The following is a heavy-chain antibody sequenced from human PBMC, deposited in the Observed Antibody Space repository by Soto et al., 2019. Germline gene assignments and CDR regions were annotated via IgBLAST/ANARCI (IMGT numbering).Heavy chain of an antibody. CDR3: ARDLGTGTDY. D-gene: IGHD1-1*01. CDR1: GDSITSSNW. V-gene: IGHV4-4*02. Sequence: SETLSLTCAVSGDSITSSNWWSWVRQDPGKGPEWIGEIYHSGATTYNPSLKSRATISVDPSNNHFSLKLTSVTAADTAVYFCARDLGTGTDYWGRGTLVTVSS. J-gene: IGHJ4*02. CDR2: IYHSGAT.